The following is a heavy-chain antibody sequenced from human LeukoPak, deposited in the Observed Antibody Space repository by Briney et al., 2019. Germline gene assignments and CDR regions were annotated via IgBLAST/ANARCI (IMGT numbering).Heavy chain of an antibody. D-gene: IGHD2-15*01. V-gene: IGHV1-69*06. CDR3: AREVSSVVAAYYDY. CDR2: IIPIFGTA. Sequence: SVKVSCKASGGTFSSYAISWVRQAPGQGLEWMGGIIPIFGTANYAQKFQGRVTITADKSTSTAYMELSSLRSEDTAVYYCAREVSSVVAAYYDYWGQGTLATVSS. CDR1: GGTFSSYA. J-gene: IGHJ4*02.